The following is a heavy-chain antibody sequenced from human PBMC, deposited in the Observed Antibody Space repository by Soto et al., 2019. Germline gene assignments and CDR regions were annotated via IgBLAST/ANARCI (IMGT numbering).Heavy chain of an antibody. J-gene: IGHJ5*02. V-gene: IGHV4-39*01. D-gene: IGHD5-12*01. Sequence: SETLSLTCTVAGCSGSSRSDYWGWNHQPPGKGLEWIGTIYYSRSTYYNPSFLSRVTMSVDTSKNQFSLHLSSVTAADTAVYYCARGYSGYLSAQLWFDPWGQGTLVTVSS. CDR3: ARGYSGYLSAQLWFDP. CDR2: IYYSRST. CDR1: GCSGSSRSDY.